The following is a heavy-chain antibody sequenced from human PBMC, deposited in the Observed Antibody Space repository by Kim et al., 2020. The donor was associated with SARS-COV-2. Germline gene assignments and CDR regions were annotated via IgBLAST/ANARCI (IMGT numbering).Heavy chain of an antibody. J-gene: IGHJ6*02. CDR1: GYTFTSYA. D-gene: IGHD3-3*01. V-gene: IGHV1-3*01. CDR2: INAGNGNT. CDR3: ASSEPLRFLEWLSPYGMDV. Sequence: ASVKVSCKASGYTFTSYAMHWVRQAPGQRLEWMGWINAGNGNTKYSQKFQGRVTITRDTSASTAYMELSSLRSEDTAVYYCASSEPLRFLEWLSPYGMDVWGQGTTVTVSS.